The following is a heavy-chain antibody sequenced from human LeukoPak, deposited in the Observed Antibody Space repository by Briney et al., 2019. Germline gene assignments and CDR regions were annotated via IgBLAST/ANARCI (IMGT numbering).Heavy chain of an antibody. CDR3: TSQGNYGY. V-gene: IGHV3-20*04. J-gene: IGHJ4*02. D-gene: IGHD4-11*01. CDR2: INWNGGST. Sequence: GGALRLSCAASGFTLVDYGMSWGRHALGKGVEWVSGINWNGGSTGYAGSVKGRFTISRGNAKNSLYLQMNSLRAEDTALYYCTSQGNYGYSGEGTLVTVSS. CDR1: GFTLVDYG.